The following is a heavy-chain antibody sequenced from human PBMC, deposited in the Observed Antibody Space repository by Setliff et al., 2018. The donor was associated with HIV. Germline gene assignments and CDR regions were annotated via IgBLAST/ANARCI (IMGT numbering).Heavy chain of an antibody. CDR2: ISGNSNYI. CDR1: GFTFSTYT. CDR3: ARDTNSYGPSDN. V-gene: IGHV3-21*01. J-gene: IGHJ4*02. D-gene: IGHD5-18*01. Sequence: LRLSCAASGFTFSTYTMNWVRQAPGRGLEWVSSISGNSNYIYYADSVKGRFTTSRDNAKNSLYLQMNSLRAEDTAVYYCARDTNSYGPSDNWGQGTLVTVSS.